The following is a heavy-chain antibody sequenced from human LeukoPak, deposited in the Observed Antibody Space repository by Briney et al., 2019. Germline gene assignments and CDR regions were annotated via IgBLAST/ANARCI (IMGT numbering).Heavy chain of an antibody. D-gene: IGHD3-22*01. Sequence: GGSLRLSCVASSGFPLRNYAMTWVRQAPGKGLEWVSPISGSGDTTYYADSVQGRFTISRDNSKNTVYLQMNSLRAEDTSVYYCAKDVRFGYDSSGYDYWGQGTLVTVSS. CDR2: ISGSGDTT. V-gene: IGHV3-23*01. J-gene: IGHJ4*02. CDR3: AKDVRFGYDSSGYDY. CDR1: GFPLRNYA.